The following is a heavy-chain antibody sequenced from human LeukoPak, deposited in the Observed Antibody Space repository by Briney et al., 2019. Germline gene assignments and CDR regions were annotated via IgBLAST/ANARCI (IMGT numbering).Heavy chain of an antibody. CDR1: GFTFSSYG. Sequence: GGSLRLSCAASGFTFSSYGMHWVRQAPGKGLEWVAVISYGGSNKYYADSVKGRFTISRDNSKNTLYLQMNSLRAEDTAVYYCAKDEGTGYYGMDVWGQGTTVTVSS. D-gene: IGHD2-8*02. CDR2: ISYGGSNK. V-gene: IGHV3-30*18. J-gene: IGHJ6*02. CDR3: AKDEGTGYYGMDV.